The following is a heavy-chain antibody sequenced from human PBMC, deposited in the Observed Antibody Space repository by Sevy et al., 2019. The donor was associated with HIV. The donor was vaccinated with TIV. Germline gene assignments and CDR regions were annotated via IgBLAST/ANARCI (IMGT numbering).Heavy chain of an antibody. Sequence: GGSLRLSCAASGFTFSTYDMLWVRQVAGEGLEWVSGIGTLLDTYYAASVKGRFIISRDNAKNSLFRQMNSLRAGDTAIYYCARACTAAGYKSGPIDAFDVWGQGTVVTVSS. CDR1: GFTFSTYD. CDR2: IGTLLDT. J-gene: IGHJ3*01. V-gene: IGHV3-13*01. D-gene: IGHD6-13*01. CDR3: ARACTAAGYKSGPIDAFDV.